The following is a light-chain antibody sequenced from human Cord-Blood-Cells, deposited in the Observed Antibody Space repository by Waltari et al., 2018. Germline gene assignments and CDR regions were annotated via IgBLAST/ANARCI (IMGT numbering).Light chain of an antibody. CDR1: SSDVGGYNY. J-gene: IGLJ2*01. V-gene: IGLV2-14*01. CDR2: DVS. CDR3: SSYTSSSTLV. Sequence: QSALTQPASVSGSPGQSITISCTGTSSDVGGYNYVSWYQQHPGKAPKLMIYDVSNRAAGVARRCGGSKSGDTAARTISGLQAEDEADYYCSSYTSSSTLVFGGGTKLTVL.